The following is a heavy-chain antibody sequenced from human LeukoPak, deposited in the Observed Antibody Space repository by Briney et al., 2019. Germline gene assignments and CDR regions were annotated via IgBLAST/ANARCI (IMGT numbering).Heavy chain of an antibody. CDR2: ISGSGGST. CDR3: AKDPQNFYGDHFDY. V-gene: IGHV3-23*01. Sequence: GGSLRLSCAASGFTVSSNYMSWVRQAPGKGLEWVSAISGSGGSTYYADSVKGRFTISRDNSKNTLYLQMNSLRAEDTAVYYCAKDPQNFYGDHFDYWGQGTLVTVSS. CDR1: GFTVSSNY. D-gene: IGHD4-17*01. J-gene: IGHJ4*02.